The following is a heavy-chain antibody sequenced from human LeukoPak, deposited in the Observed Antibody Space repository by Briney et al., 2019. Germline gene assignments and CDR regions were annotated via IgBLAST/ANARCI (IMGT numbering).Heavy chain of an antibody. CDR2: IYHSGST. CDR3: ARMPGYSYYYMDV. D-gene: IGHD5-18*01. V-gene: IGHV4-38-2*02. CDR1: GYSISSGYY. Sequence: SETLSLTCTVSGYSISSGYYWGWIRQPPGKGLEWIGSIYHSGSTYYDPSLKSRVTISVDTSKNQFSLKLSSVTAADTAVYYCARMPGYSYYYMDVWGKGTTVTVSS. J-gene: IGHJ6*03.